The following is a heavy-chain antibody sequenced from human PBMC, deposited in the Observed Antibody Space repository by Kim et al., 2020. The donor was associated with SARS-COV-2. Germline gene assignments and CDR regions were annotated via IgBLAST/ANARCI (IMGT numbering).Heavy chain of an antibody. CDR1: GFTFSSYA. Sequence: GGSLRLSCAASGFTFSSYAMHWVRQAPGKGLEWVAVISYDGSNKYYADSVKGRFTISRDNSKNTLYLQMNSLRAEDTAVYYCARVSLRPGGHAFDIWGQGTMVTVSS. CDR3: ARVSLRPGGHAFDI. CDR2: ISYDGSNK. J-gene: IGHJ3*02. V-gene: IGHV3-30-3*01.